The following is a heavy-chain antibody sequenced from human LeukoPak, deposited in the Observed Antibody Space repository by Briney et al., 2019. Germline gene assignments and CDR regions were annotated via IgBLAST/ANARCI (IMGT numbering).Heavy chain of an antibody. J-gene: IGHJ4*02. CDR2: ISSSYTTI. CDR3: AKLWTGTTSY. Sequence: GGSLRLSCAASGFTFSRYEMNWVRQAPGKGLEWVSYISSSYTTIYYADSVKGRFTISRDNANNSLYLQMNSLRAEDTAVYYCAKLWTGTTSYWGQGTLVTVSS. D-gene: IGHD1-1*01. CDR1: GFTFSRYE. V-gene: IGHV3-48*03.